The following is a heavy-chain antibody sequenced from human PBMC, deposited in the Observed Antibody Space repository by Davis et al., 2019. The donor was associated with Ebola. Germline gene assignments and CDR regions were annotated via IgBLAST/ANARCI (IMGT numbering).Heavy chain of an antibody. Sequence: GESLKISCAASGFTFSSYSMNWVRQAPGKGLEWVSSISSSSSYIYYADSVKGRFTVSRDNAKNSLYLQMNSLRAEDTAVYYCARERRRLRFLEWSYQNYFDYWGQGTLVTVSS. J-gene: IGHJ4*02. D-gene: IGHD3-3*01. V-gene: IGHV3-21*01. CDR3: ARERRRLRFLEWSYQNYFDY. CDR2: ISSSSSYI. CDR1: GFTFSSYS.